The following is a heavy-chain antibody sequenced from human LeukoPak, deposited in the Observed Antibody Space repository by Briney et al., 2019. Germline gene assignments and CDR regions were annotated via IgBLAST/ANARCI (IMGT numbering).Heavy chain of an antibody. CDR1: GGSFSGYY. J-gene: IGHJ6*03. D-gene: IGHD2-2*01. V-gene: IGHV4-34*01. CDR3: ARAIEVVPAAISILRPDYCYYHMDV. Sequence: SETLSLTCAVYGGSFSGYYWSWIRQPPGKGLEWIGEINHSGSTNYNPSLKSRVTISVDTSKNQFSLKLSSVTAADTAVYYCARAIEVVPAAISILRPDYCYYHMDVWGKGTTVTVSS. CDR2: INHSGST.